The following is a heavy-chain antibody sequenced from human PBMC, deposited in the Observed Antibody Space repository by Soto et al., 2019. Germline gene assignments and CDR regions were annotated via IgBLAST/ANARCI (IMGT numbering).Heavy chain of an antibody. CDR2: ITGNGYTI. Sequence: PGGSLRLSCAASGFTFSSYEMTWVRQAPGKGLELVSSITGNGYTIYYADSVKGRFTISRDNAKNSLSLQMNSLGAEDTAVYYCATTPASAGYSWGQGTLVTVSS. D-gene: IGHD6-13*01. J-gene: IGHJ4*02. CDR1: GFTFSSYE. V-gene: IGHV3-48*03. CDR3: ATTPASAGYS.